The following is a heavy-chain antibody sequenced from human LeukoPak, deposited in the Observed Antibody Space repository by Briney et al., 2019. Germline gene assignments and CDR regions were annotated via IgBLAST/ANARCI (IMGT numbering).Heavy chain of an antibody. CDR3: ARGVGRDGYPYNWFDP. CDR2: INHSGST. J-gene: IGHJ5*02. Sequence: SETLSLTCAVYGGSFSGYYWSWIRQPPGKGLEWIGEINHSGSTNYNPSLKSRVTISVDTSKNQFSLKLSSVTAADTAVYYCARGVGRDGYPYNWFDPWGQGTLVPSPQ. D-gene: IGHD5-24*01. V-gene: IGHV4-34*01. CDR1: GGSFSGYY.